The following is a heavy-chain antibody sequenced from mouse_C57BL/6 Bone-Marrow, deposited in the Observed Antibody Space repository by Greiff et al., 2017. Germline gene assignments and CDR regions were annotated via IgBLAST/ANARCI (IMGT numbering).Heavy chain of an antibody. D-gene: IGHD6-1*01. CDR2: FYPGSGSI. Sequence: VQLQESGAELVKPGASVKLSCTASGYTFTEYAIYWVNQRSGQGLEWIGWFYPGSGSIKYNENFKDKATLTADKSCSTVYLERSRLTSEDSAVYFGTWHEVGRNWWAYWGQGTLVTVSA. J-gene: IGHJ3*01. CDR3: TWHEVGRNWWAY. V-gene: IGHV1-62-2*01. CDR1: GYTFTEYA.